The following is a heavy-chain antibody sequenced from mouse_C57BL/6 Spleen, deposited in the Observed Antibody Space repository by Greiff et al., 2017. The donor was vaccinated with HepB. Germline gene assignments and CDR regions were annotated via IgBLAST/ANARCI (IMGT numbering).Heavy chain of an antibody. CDR1: GYTFTEYT. CDR2: FYPGSGSI. Sequence: QVQLQQSGAELVKPGASVKLSCKASGYTFTEYTIHWVKQRSGQGLEWIGWFYPGSGSIKYNEKFKDKATLTADKSSSTVYMELSRLTSEDSAVYFCARHEDGRGTGSLAWFAYWGQGTLVTVSA. V-gene: IGHV1-62-2*01. CDR3: ARHEDGRGTGSLAWFAY. D-gene: IGHD4-1*01. J-gene: IGHJ3*01.